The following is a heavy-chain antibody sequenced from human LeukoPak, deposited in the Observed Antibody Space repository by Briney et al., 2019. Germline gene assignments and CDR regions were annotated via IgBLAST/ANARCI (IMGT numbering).Heavy chain of an antibody. J-gene: IGHJ6*04. Sequence: GGSLRLSCAASGFTFSSYWMSWVRQAPGKGLEWVANIKQDGSEKYYVDSVKGRFTISRDNAKNSLYLQMNSLRAEDTAVYYYARDMITFGGAMDVWGKGTTVTISS. D-gene: IGHD3-16*01. V-gene: IGHV3-7*01. CDR2: IKQDGSEK. CDR3: ARDMITFGGAMDV. CDR1: GFTFSSYW.